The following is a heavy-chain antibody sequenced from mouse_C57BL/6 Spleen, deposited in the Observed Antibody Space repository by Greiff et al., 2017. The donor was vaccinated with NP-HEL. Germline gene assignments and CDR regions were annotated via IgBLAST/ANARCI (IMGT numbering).Heavy chain of an antibody. CDR2: INPNNGGT. D-gene: IGHD2-3*01. J-gene: IGHJ4*01. Sequence: IQLQQSGPELVKPGASVKISCKASGYTFTDYYMNWVKQSHGKSLEWIGDINPNNGGTSYNQKFKGKATLTVDKSSSTAYMELRSLTSEDSAVYYCARSAIYDGYYLYAMDYWGQGTSVTVSS. CDR3: ARSAIYDGYYLYAMDY. V-gene: IGHV1-26*01. CDR1: GYTFTDYY.